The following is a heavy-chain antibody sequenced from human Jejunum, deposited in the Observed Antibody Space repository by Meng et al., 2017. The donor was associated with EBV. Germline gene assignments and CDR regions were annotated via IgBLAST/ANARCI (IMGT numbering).Heavy chain of an antibody. CDR1: GYIFTSDA. J-gene: IGHJ5*02. CDR2: INTNTGKP. V-gene: IGHV7-4-1*02. CDR3: ARGSNWFDR. Sequence: HVQLVQSGCELKKPGAAAKVSCKASGYIFTSDAINWVRQTPGHGLEWMGWINTNTGKPMYVQGFTGRFVFSLDNSVNTAYLQINSLQTDDTAVYYCARGSNWFDRWGQGTLVTVSS.